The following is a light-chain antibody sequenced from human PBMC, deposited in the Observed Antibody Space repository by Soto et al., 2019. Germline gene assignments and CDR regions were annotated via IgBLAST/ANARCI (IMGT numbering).Light chain of an antibody. CDR2: DVN. J-gene: IGLJ2*01. Sequence: QSALTQPPSVSGSPGQSVTISCTGTSGDVDPYNYVSWYQQHPDRAPKLVIYDVNMRPSGVPDRFSGSKSGDTSSLTISGLQAEDEADYYCCSYVGTPLVGGGTQLTVL. V-gene: IGLV2-11*01. CDR3: CSYVGTPL. CDR1: SGDVDPYNY.